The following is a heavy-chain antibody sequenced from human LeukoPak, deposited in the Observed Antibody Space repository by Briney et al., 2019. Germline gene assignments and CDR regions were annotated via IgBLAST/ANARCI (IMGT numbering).Heavy chain of an antibody. J-gene: IGHJ4*02. V-gene: IGHV4-61*02. CDR1: GGSISSGSYY. CDR3: ARGNDFRSGYRDFDY. CDR2: IYTSGST. Sequence: KASQTLSLTCTVSGGSISSGSYYWSWIRQPAGKGLEWIGRIYTSGSTNYNPSLKSRVTISVDTSKNQFSLKLSSVTAADTAVYYCARGNDFRSGYRDFDYWGQGTLVTVSS. D-gene: IGHD3-3*01.